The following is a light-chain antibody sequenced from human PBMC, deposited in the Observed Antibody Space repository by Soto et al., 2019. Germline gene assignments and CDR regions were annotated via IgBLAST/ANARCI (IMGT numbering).Light chain of an antibody. CDR1: QTALSSSNNKSY. CDR2: WAS. J-gene: IGKJ1*01. Sequence: DIVMTQSPDSLAVSLGERATINCKSSQTALSSSNNKSYLAWYQQKPGQPPKLLIYWASIRESGVPDRFSGSGSGTDFTLTISSLQAEDVAVYYCQQYYNAPWTFGQGTKVAIK. V-gene: IGKV4-1*01. CDR3: QQYYNAPWT.